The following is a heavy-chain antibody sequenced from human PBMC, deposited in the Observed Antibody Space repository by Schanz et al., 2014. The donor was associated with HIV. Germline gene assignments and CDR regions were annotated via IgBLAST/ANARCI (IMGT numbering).Heavy chain of an antibody. V-gene: IGHV3-30*03. Sequence: VQLVQSGGGLVQPGRSLRLSCAASGFTFDDYAMHWVRQAPGKGLEWAAVISYDGSNKYYADSVKGRFTISRDNSKNTLYLQMNSLRAEDTAVYYCYGDESGYWGQGTLVTVSS. CDR1: GFTFDDYA. J-gene: IGHJ4*02. D-gene: IGHD4-17*01. CDR3: YGDESGY. CDR2: ISYDGSNK.